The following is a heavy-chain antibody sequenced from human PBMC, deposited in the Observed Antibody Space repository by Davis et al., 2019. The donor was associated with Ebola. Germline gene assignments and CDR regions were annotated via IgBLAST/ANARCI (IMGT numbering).Heavy chain of an antibody. CDR1: GVSISSGDYY. Sequence: PSETLSLTCTVSGVSISSGDYYWSWIRQPPGKGLEWIGYIYYSVNTDYNPSLKSRVIISVDPSKNQFSLMLSSVTAADTAVYYCARAPAVAIDFDYWGPGTLVTVSS. V-gene: IGHV4-30-4*01. D-gene: IGHD6-19*01. J-gene: IGHJ4*02. CDR3: ARAPAVAIDFDY. CDR2: IYYSVNT.